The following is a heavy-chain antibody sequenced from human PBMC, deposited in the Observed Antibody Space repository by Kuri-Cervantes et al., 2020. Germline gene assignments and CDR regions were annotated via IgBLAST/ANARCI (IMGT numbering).Heavy chain of an antibody. CDR2: ISWDGGST. V-gene: IGHV3-43D*03. J-gene: IGHJ2*01. Sequence: LSLTCAASGFTFDDYAMHWVRQAPGKGLEWVSLISWDGGSTYYADSVKGRFTISRDNSKNSLYLQMNSLRAEDTALYYCAKASGFFNLWGRGTLVTVSS. D-gene: IGHD2-15*01. CDR3: AKASGFFNL. CDR1: GFTFDDYA.